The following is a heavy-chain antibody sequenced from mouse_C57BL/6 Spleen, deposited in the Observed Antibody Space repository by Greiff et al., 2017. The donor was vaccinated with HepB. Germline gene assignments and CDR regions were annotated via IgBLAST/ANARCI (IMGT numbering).Heavy chain of an antibody. CDR1: GFTFSSYG. CDR2: ISSGGSYT. D-gene: IGHD1-1*01. CDR3: ARLGPNYYGSSSYAMDY. Sequence: EVKVVESGGDLVKPGGSLKLSCAASGFTFSSYGMSWVRQTPDKRLEWVATISSGGSYTYYPDSVKGRFTISRDNAKNTLYLQMSSLKSEDTAMYYGARLGPNYYGSSSYAMDYWGQGTSVTVSS. J-gene: IGHJ4*01. V-gene: IGHV5-6*01.